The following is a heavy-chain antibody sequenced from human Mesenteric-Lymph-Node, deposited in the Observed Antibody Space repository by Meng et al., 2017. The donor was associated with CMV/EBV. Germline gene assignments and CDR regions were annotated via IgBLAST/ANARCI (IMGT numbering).Heavy chain of an antibody. D-gene: IGHD3-22*01. CDR2: IYPGDSDT. CDR1: YSFTSDW. V-gene: IGHV5-51*01. J-gene: IGHJ5*02. CDR3: ARSYYYDSSGALGFDP. Sequence: YSFTSDWSGWVRQMPGKGLEWMGIIYPGDSDTRYSPSFQGQVTISADKSISTAYLQWSSLKASDTAMYYCARSYYYDSSGALGFDPWGQGTLVTVSS.